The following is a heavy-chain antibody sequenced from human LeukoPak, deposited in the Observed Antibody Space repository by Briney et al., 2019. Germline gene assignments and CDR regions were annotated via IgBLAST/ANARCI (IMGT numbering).Heavy chain of an antibody. J-gene: IGHJ2*01. V-gene: IGHV1-8*03. CDR3: ARVYSIHWYFDL. CDR1: GYTFSIYE. Sequence: ASVKVSCKAFGYTFSIYEINWVRQATGQGLEWMGWMNPNSGNTAYAQKFQGRVTLIRNTSINKAYMELSSLTSEDTAVYYCARVYSIHWYFDLWGRGTLVTVSS. CDR2: MNPNSGNT. D-gene: IGHD4-11*01.